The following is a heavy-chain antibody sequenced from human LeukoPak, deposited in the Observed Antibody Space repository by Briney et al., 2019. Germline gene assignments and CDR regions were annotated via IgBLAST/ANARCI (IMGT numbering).Heavy chain of an antibody. V-gene: IGHV1-18*01. Sequence: VASVKVSCKASGYTFTGYGISWVRQAPGQGLEWMGWISAYNGNTNYAQKLQGRVTMTTDTSTSTAYMELRSLRSDDTAVYYCARDSYDILTAPNWFDPWGQGTLVTVSS. D-gene: IGHD3-9*01. J-gene: IGHJ5*02. CDR3: ARDSYDILTAPNWFDP. CDR1: GYTFTGYG. CDR2: ISAYNGNT.